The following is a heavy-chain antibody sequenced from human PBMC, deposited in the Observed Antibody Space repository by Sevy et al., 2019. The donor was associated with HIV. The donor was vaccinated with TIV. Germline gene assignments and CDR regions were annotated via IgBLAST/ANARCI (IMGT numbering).Heavy chain of an antibody. D-gene: IGHD1-1*01. V-gene: IGHV4-59*01. CDR3: ARDVGTTGTWVFVDYGMDV. CDR2: IYYSGST. Sequence: SETLSLTCTVSGGSISSYYWSWIRQPPGKGLEWIGYIYYSGSTNYNPSLKSRVTISVDTSKNQFSLKLSSVTAADTAVYYCARDVGTTGTWVFVDYGMDVWGQGTTVTVSS. CDR1: GGSISSYY. J-gene: IGHJ6*02.